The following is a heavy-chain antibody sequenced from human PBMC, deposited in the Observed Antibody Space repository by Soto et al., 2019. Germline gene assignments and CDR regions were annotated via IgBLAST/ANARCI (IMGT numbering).Heavy chain of an antibody. J-gene: IGHJ6*02. V-gene: IGHV3-53*01. CDR1: GFTVSSNY. CDR3: ARSYDFWSGYYIPLSHGMDV. D-gene: IGHD3-3*01. CDR2: IYSGGST. Sequence: GGSLRLSCAASGFTVSSNYMSWVRQAPGKGLEWVSVIYSGGSTYYADSVKGRFTISRDNSKNTLYLQMNSLRAEDTAVYYCARSYDFWSGYYIPLSHGMDVWGQGTTVTVSS.